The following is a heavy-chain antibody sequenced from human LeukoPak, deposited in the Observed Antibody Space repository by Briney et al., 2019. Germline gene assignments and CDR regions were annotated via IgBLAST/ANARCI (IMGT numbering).Heavy chain of an antibody. CDR1: GFTFDDYT. J-gene: IGHJ4*02. CDR3: AKERGTSGYFDY. D-gene: IGHD3-10*01. V-gene: IGHV3-43*01. CDR2: ISWNGITT. Sequence: GGSLRLSCAASGFTFDDYTMHWVRQAPGKGLEGVSLISWNGITTYYADSVKGRFTISRDSSKNSLYLQMNSLRTEDTALYYCAKERGTSGYFDYWGQGTLVTVSS.